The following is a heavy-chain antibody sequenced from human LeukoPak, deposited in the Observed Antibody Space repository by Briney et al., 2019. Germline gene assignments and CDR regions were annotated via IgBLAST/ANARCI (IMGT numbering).Heavy chain of an antibody. Sequence: SETLSLTCTVSGGSISSYYWSWTRQPAGKGLEWIGRIYTSGSTNYNPSLKSRVTMSVDTSKNQFSLKLSSVTAADTAVYYCARGGRYYGSSGYHFDYWGQGTLVTVSS. J-gene: IGHJ4*02. V-gene: IGHV4-4*07. D-gene: IGHD3-22*01. CDR3: ARGGRYYGSSGYHFDY. CDR2: IYTSGST. CDR1: GGSISSYY.